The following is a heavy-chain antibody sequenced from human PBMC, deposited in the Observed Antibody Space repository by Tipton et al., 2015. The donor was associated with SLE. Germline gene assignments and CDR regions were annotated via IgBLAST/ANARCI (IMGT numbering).Heavy chain of an antibody. CDR2: IYYSGST. J-gene: IGHJ4*02. CDR3: ARRQQLGSVDY. D-gene: IGHD6-13*01. Sequence: LRLSCTVSGGSISSGDYYWSWIRQPPGKGLEWIGYIYYSGSTYYNPSLKSRVTISVDTSKNQFSLKLSSVTAADTAVYYCARRQQLGSVDYWGQGTLVTVSS. V-gene: IGHV4-30-4*08. CDR1: GGSISSGDYY.